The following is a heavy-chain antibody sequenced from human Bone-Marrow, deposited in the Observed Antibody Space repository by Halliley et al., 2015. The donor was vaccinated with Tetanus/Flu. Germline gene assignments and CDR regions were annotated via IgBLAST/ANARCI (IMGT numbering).Heavy chain of an antibody. D-gene: IGHD1-1*01. J-gene: IGHJ2*01. Sequence: SLRLSCAASGFTFSRLGMHWVRQAPGKGLEWVAIISHDGRNEFYGDSVEGRFTVSRDNSKNTVYLQMNGLRPEDTAMYYCVKDRYGNFYFYVWGHGTLVTVSS. CDR2: ISHDGRNE. CDR1: GFTFSRLG. CDR3: VKDRYGNFYFYV. V-gene: IGHV3-30*18.